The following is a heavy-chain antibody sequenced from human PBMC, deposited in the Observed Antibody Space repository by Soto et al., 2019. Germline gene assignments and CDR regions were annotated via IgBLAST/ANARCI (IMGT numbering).Heavy chain of an antibody. Sequence: PSETLSLTCTVSGGSISSYYWSWIRQPPGKGLEWIGYIYYSGSTNYNPSLKSRVTISVDTSKNQFSLKLSSVTAADTAVYYCARVRIAAAGTRYSSGWYIDYSGQGTLVTVST. D-gene: IGHD6-19*01. V-gene: IGHV4-59*01. CDR1: GGSISSYY. CDR3: ARVRIAAAGTRYSSGWYIDY. CDR2: IYYSGST. J-gene: IGHJ4*02.